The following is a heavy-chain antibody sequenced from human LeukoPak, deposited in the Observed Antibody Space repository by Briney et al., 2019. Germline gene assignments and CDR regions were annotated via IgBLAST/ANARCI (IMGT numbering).Heavy chain of an antibody. V-gene: IGHV4-59*11. CDR3: ARARAAAYYYYMDV. Sequence: SETLSLTCTVSGGSISSHYWSWIRQPPGKGLEWIGYIYYSGSTNYNPSLKSRVTISVDTSKNQFSLKLSSVTAADTAVYYCARARAAAYYYYMDVWGKGTTVTVSS. CDR2: IYYSGST. D-gene: IGHD6-25*01. CDR1: GGSISSHY. J-gene: IGHJ6*03.